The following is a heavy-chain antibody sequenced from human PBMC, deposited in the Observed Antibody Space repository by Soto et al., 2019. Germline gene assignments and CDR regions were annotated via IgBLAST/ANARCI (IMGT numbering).Heavy chain of an antibody. D-gene: IGHD3-3*01. Sequence: QLLESGGGLAQPGGSLRLSCAASGFTFDKYAFAWVRQAPEKGLEWVSAITVAGDNMFYTDSVKGRFTISRDNSKNTVYLQMNSLSVEDTAIYYCANVMILRFSEWSTLDDPLGQGTLVTVSS. J-gene: IGHJ5*02. CDR1: GFTFDKYA. V-gene: IGHV3-23*01. CDR2: ITVAGDNM. CDR3: ANVMILRFSEWSTLDDP.